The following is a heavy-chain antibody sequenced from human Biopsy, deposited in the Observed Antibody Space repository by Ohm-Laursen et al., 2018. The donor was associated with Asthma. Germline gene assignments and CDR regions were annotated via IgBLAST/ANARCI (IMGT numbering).Heavy chain of an antibody. Sequence: TLSLTCTVSYGSITSGGYYWTWIRQHPGRGLEWIGEIPQGGATTFNPSLKSRVTISIDPSKSQLSLRLTSMTAADTAVYYCASGPQWSGLDVWGQGTTVTVSS. CDR3: ASGPQWSGLDV. J-gene: IGHJ6*02. D-gene: IGHD2-8*01. CDR1: YGSITSGGYY. V-gene: IGHV4-31*03. CDR2: IPQGGAT.